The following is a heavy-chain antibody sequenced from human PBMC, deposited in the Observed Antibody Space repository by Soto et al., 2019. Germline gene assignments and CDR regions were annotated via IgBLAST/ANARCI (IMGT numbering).Heavy chain of an antibody. CDR3: ARHLICSGGSCYSYFRAFDI. Sequence: QLQLQESGPGLVKPSETLSLTCTVSGGSISSSRYYWGWIRQPPAKGLEWIGSIYYSGSTYYNPSLKSRVTISVDTSKNQFSLKLSSVTAADTAVYYCARHLICSGGSCYSYFRAFDIWGQGTIVTVSS. J-gene: IGHJ3*02. V-gene: IGHV4-39*01. CDR1: GGSISSSRYY. D-gene: IGHD2-15*01. CDR2: IYYSGST.